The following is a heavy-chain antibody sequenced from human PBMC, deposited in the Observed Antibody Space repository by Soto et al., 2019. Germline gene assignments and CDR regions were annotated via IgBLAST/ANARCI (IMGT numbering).Heavy chain of an antibody. CDR1: GYSFDNYW. Sequence: PGESLQISCKASGYSFDNYWIAWVRQRPGQGLEWMGIIHPGDSDVRHSPSFQGQGTMSVDKSISTAYLQWRSLRASDTAMYYCARLGYYDSGGYWWFDPWGQGTLVTVSS. J-gene: IGHJ5*02. D-gene: IGHD3-22*01. V-gene: IGHV5-51*01. CDR2: IHPGDSDV. CDR3: ARLGYYDSGGYWWFDP.